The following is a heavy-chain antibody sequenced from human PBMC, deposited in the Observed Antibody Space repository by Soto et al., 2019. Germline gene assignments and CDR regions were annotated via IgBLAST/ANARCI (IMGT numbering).Heavy chain of an antibody. D-gene: IGHD6-13*01. CDR2: INSDGRST. V-gene: IGHV3-74*01. CDR3: AREGIAADFDY. J-gene: IGHJ4*02. CDR1: GFTFSSYW. Sequence: PGGSLRLSCAASGFTFSSYWMHWVRQAPGKGLVWVSRINSDGRSTSYADSVKGRFTISRDNAKNTLYLQMNSLRADDTAVYYCAREGIAADFDYWGQGTLVTVSS.